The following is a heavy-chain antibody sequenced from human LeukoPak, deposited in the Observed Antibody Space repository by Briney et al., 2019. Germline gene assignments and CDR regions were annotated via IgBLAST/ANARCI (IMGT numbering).Heavy chain of an antibody. CDR2: IYYSGST. CDR3: ARLWRAAAGPFDY. V-gene: IGHV4-39*01. D-gene: IGHD6-13*01. J-gene: IGHJ4*02. CDR1: GGSISSSSYY. Sequence: PSETLSLTCTVSGGSISSSSYYWGWIRQPPGKGLEWIGSIYYSGSTYYNPSLKSRVTISVDTSKNQFSLKLSSVTAADTAVYYCARLWRAAAGPFDYWGQGTLVTVSS.